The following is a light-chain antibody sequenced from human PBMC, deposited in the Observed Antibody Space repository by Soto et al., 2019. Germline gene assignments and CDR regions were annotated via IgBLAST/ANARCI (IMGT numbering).Light chain of an antibody. CDR3: MQSIQVPIT. V-gene: IGKV3-15*01. Sequence: EIVMTQSPATLSVSPGEGVTLSCRASESVRSKVAWYQQKPGQAPRLLIYGSSTRATGIPDRFRGSGSGTDFTLKISRVEAEDVGVYYCMQSIQVPITFGQGTRLEI. CDR2: GSS. J-gene: IGKJ5*01. CDR1: ESVRSK.